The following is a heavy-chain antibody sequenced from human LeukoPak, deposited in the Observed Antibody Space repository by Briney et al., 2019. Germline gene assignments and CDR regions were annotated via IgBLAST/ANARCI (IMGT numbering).Heavy chain of an antibody. Sequence: GASVKVSCKASGYSFTSYGISWVRQAPGQGLEWMGGIIPIFGTANYAQKFQGRVTITADKSTSTAYMELSSLRSEDTAVYYCAQDSTSHGGLDYWGQGTLVTVSS. V-gene: IGHV1-69*06. D-gene: IGHD2-2*01. CDR3: AQDSTSHGGLDY. CDR2: IIPIFGTA. J-gene: IGHJ4*02. CDR1: GYSFTSYG.